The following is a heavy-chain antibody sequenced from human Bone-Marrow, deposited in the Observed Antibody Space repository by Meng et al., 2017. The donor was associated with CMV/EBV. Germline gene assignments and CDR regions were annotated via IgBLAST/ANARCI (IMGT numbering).Heavy chain of an antibody. V-gene: IGHV3-23*01. CDR3: VKEKSYDPGSPGDYYSYAMDV. J-gene: IGHJ6*02. CDR2: LSARNYDA. D-gene: IGHD3-10*01. Sequence: YALGWVRRSPWKVLEWVSSLSARNYDAHYADFVKGRFTISRDHSENMLYLQMKSLRAEDSAIYYCVKEKSYDPGSPGDYYSYAMDVWGQGTTVTVSS. CDR1: YA.